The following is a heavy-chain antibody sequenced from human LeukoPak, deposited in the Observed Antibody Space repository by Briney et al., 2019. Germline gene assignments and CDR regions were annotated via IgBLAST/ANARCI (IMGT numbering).Heavy chain of an antibody. J-gene: IGHJ6*03. CDR3: ARDRKGLSNDSSGYYFFYYYYMDV. CDR1: GGSISSSSYY. V-gene: IGHV3-53*01. D-gene: IGHD3-22*01. CDR2: IYSGGST. Sequence: ETLSLTCTVSGGSISSSSYYWGWIRQAPGKGLEWVSVIYSGGSTYYADSVKGRFTISRDNSKNTLYPQMNSLRAEDTAVYYCARDRKGLSNDSSGYYFFYYYYMDVWGKGTTVTISS.